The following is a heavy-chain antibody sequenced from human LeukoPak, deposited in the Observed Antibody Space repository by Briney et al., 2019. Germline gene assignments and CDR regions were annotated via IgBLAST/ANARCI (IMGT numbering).Heavy chain of an antibody. V-gene: IGHV4-30-4*01. CDR1: GGSISSGDYY. D-gene: IGHD3-10*01. J-gene: IGHJ4*02. CDR3: ARAISDGSGSYYTG. CDR2: IYYSGST. Sequence: PSQTLSLTCTVSGGSISSGDYYWSWIRQPPGKGLEWIGYIYYSGSTYYNPSLKSRVTISVDTSKNQFSLKLSSVTAADTAVYYCARAISDGSGSYYTGWDQGTLVTVSS.